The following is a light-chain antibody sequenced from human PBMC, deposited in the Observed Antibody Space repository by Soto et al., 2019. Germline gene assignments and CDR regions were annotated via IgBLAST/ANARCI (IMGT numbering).Light chain of an antibody. J-gene: IGLJ2*01. Sequence: QSVLTQPPSVSAAPGQKVTISCYGSSSSIGNNYVSWYQQIPGTAPKLLIYDNNKRPSGIPDRFSGSKSGTSATLGITGLQTGDEADYYCGTWDSSLSAVLFGGGTKVTVL. CDR3: GTWDSSLSAVL. CDR1: SSSIGNNY. V-gene: IGLV1-51*01. CDR2: DNN.